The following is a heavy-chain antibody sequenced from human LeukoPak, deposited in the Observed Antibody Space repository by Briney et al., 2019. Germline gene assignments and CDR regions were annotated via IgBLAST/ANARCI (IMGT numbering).Heavy chain of an antibody. V-gene: IGHV3-66*01. CDR1: GFTVSSNY. CDR2: IYSGDTT. J-gene: IGHJ4*02. D-gene: IGHD3-22*01. Sequence: GGSLRLSCAASGFTVSSNYMSWVRQAPGKGLDWVSVIYSGDTTYYADSVKGRFTISRDNSKNTLYLQMNSLRAEDTSVYYCVRGFYYDSSGLGDYWGQGTLVTVSS. CDR3: VRGFYYDSSGLGDY.